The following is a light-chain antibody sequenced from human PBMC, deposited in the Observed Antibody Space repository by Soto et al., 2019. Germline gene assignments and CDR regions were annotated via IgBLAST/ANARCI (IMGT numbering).Light chain of an antibody. CDR2: GVS. J-gene: IGKJ2*01. Sequence: DIQMTQSPSSLSASVGDRVTITCRASQNIVSHLNWYQQKSGKAPHLLIYGVSNLQSGVPSRFSGSGVGTDFTLTISSLQPDDFATYYCQQSYTTPRTFGQGTKLEMK. V-gene: IGKV1-39*01. CDR3: QQSYTTPRT. CDR1: QNIVSH.